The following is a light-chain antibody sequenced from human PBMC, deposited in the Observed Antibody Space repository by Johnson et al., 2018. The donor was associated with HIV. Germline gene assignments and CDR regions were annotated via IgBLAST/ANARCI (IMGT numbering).Light chain of an antibody. CDR1: SSNIGNTY. Sequence: QSVLTQPPSVSAAPGQEVTISSSGSSSNIGNTYVSWYQQLPGTAPKLLIYENSKRPSGIPDRFSGSQSGTSATLGITGLQTGDEADYYCGAWDSSLTTYVFGTGTTVTVL. CDR2: ENS. CDR3: GAWDSSLTTYV. J-gene: IGLJ1*01. V-gene: IGLV1-51*02.